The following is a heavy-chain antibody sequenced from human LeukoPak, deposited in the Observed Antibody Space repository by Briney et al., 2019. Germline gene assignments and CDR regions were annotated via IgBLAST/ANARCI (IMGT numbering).Heavy chain of an antibody. J-gene: IGHJ4*02. CDR3: AKSRDDGTGYYYDY. CDR2: ISRNSYNI. Sequence: GGSLRLSCEASGFSFDDYAMHWVRQAPGKGLEWVADISRNSYNIAYGDSVKGRFTISRDNAKKSLSLQMNSLGTEDTAFYYCAKSRDDGTGYYYDYWGQGVLVTVAS. D-gene: IGHD3-9*01. V-gene: IGHV3-9*01. CDR1: GFSFDDYA.